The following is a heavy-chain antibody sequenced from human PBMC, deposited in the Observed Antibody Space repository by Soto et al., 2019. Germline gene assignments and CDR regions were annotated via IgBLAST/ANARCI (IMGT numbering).Heavy chain of an antibody. Sequence: EVQLLESGGGLVQPGGSLRLSCAASGFTFSSYAMSWVRQAPGKGLEWVSAISGSGGSKYYAESVKGRFTISRDNSKNTLYLQMNSLRAEDTAVYYCAASRYSSSHIGGQGTLVTVSS. D-gene: IGHD6-13*01. CDR3: AASRYSSSHI. V-gene: IGHV3-23*01. J-gene: IGHJ4*02. CDR1: GFTFSSYA. CDR2: ISGSGGSK.